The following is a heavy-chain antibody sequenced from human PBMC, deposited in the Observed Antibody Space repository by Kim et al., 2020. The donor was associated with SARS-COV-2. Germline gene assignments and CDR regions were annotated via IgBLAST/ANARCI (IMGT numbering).Heavy chain of an antibody. J-gene: IGHJ4*02. CDR1: GFTVSSNY. D-gene: IGHD6-13*01. CDR3: ARGITAAGSYYFDC. V-gene: IGHV3-66*01. CDR2: IYSGGST. Sequence: GGSLRLSCTASGFTVSSNYMSWVRQAPGKGLEWVSVIYSGGSTYYADSVKGRFTISRDNSKNTLYLQMNSGRAEDTAVYYCARGITAAGSYYFDCWGQGTLVTVSS.